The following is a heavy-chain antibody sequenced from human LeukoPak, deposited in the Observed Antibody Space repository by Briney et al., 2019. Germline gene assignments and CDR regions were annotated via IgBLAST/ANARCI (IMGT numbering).Heavy chain of an antibody. CDR2: IYYSGST. D-gene: IGHD6-25*01. J-gene: IGHJ4*02. V-gene: IGHV4-59*01. CDR1: GGSMSSYY. Sequence: SETLSLTCTVSGGSMSSYYWSWIRQPPGRGLEWIGYIYYSGSTYYSSSLKSRVTISVDTPKNQFSLKLSSVTAADTAVYYCARVDSSGWRPFDYWGQGTLVTVSS. CDR3: ARVDSSGWRPFDY.